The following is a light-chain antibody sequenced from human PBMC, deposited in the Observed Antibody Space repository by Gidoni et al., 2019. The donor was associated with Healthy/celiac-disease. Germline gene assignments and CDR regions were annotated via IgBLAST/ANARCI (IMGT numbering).Light chain of an antibody. CDR1: QGIRTD. CDR3: LQHNSYP. J-gene: IGKJ5*01. Sequence: IQITQSPSSLSASVGDRVTITCRASQGIRTDLGWYQQNTGKAPKRLIYAASSVQSGVPSRFRGSGSGTEFTLTISSLQPEDFATYDCLQHNSYPFGQGTRLEIK. V-gene: IGKV1-17*01. CDR2: AAS.